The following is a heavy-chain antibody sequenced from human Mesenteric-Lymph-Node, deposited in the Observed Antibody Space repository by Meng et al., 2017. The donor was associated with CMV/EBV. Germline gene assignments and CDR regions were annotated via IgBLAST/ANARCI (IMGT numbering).Heavy chain of an antibody. CDR3: AGGSGWLIDY. CDR1: GFTFSDYG. V-gene: IGHV3-21*01. D-gene: IGHD5-12*01. CDR2: FSGASTYK. Sequence: GESLKISCVASGFTFSDYGMNWVRQAPGKGLEWVASFSGASTYKYYADSVQGRFIISRDNPKNSLYLQMDSLGAEDTAVYYCAGGSGWLIDYWGQGTLVTVSS. J-gene: IGHJ4*02.